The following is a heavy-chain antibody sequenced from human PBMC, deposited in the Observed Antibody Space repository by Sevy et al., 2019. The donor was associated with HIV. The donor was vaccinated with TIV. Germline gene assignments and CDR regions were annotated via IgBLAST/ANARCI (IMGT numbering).Heavy chain of an antibody. CDR2: IYYSGST. Sequence: SETLSLTCTVSGGSISSYYWSWIRQPPGKGLEWIGYIYYSGSTNYNPSLKSRVTISVDTSKNQFSLKLSSVTAADTAVYYCERDGIAAAGIGWFDPWGQGTLVTVSS. CDR3: ERDGIAAAGIGWFDP. V-gene: IGHV4-59*01. J-gene: IGHJ5*02. D-gene: IGHD6-13*01. CDR1: GGSISSYY.